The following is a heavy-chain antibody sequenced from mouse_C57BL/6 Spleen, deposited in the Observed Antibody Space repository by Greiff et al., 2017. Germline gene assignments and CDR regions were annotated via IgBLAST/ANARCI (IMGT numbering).Heavy chain of an antibody. D-gene: IGHD1-1*01. V-gene: IGHV1-59*01. CDR1: GYTFTSYW. J-gene: IGHJ4*01. CDR3: ARGIYYYGSSYRDYYAMDY. CDR2: IDPSDSYT. Sequence: VQLQQPGAELVRPGTSVKLSCKASGYTFTSYWMHWVKQRPGQGLEWIGVIDPSDSYTNYNQKFKGKATLTVDTSSSTAYMQLSSLTSEDSAVYYCARGIYYYGSSYRDYYAMDYWGQGTSVTVSS.